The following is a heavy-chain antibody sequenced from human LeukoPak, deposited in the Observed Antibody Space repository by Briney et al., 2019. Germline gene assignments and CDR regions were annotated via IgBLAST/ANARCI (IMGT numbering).Heavy chain of an antibody. CDR2: IYHSGST. CDR3: ARAYDSSGYYYIRYFDY. J-gene: IGHJ4*02. CDR1: GGSISSGGYS. D-gene: IGHD3-22*01. V-gene: IGHV4-30-2*01. Sequence: SETLSLTCAVSGGSISSGGYSWSWIRQPPGKGLEWIGYIYHSGSTYYNPSLKSRVTISVDRSKNQFSLKLSSVTAADTAVYYCARAYDSSGYYYIRYFDYWGQGTLATVSS.